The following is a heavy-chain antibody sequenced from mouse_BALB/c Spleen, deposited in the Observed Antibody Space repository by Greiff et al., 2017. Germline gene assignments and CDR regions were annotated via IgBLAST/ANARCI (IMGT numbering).Heavy chain of an antibody. D-gene: IGHD2-1*01. CDR3: ARESYGNYDY. CDR2: ISYSGST. V-gene: IGHV3-2*02. Sequence: VQLKQSGPGLVKPSQSLSLTCTVTGYSITSDYAWNWLRQFPGNKLEWMGYISYSGSTSYNPSLKSRISITRDTSKNQFFLQLNSVTTEDTATYYCARESYGNYDYWGQGTTLTVSS. CDR1: GYSITSDYA. J-gene: IGHJ2*01.